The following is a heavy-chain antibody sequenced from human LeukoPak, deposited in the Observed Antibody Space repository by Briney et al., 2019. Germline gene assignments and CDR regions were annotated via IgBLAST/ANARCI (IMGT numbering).Heavy chain of an antibody. CDR3: ARARSDGYLRPVYFDY. J-gene: IGHJ4*02. CDR2: ISAYNGNT. V-gene: IGHV1-18*01. D-gene: IGHD2-15*01. Sequence: GASVKVSCKASGYTFTGYGISWVRQAPGQGLEWMGWISAYNGNTNYAQKLQGRVTMTTDTSTSTAYMELRSLRSDDTAVYYCARARSDGYLRPVYFDYWGQGTLVTVSS. CDR1: GYTFTGYG.